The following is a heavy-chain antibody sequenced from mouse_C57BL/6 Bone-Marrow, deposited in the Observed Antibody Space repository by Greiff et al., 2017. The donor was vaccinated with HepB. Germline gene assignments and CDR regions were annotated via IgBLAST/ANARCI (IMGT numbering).Heavy chain of an antibody. CDR1: GYTFTSYG. CDR3: ARRGLRRGGY. CDR2: IYPRSGNT. V-gene: IGHV1-81*01. Sequence: VQLQQSGAELARPGASVKLSCKASGYTFTSYGISWVKQSTGQGLEWIGEIYPRSGNTYYNEKFKGNATLTADKSSSTAYMELRSLTSEDSAVYFCARRGLRRGGYWGQGTTLTVSS. D-gene: IGHD2-4*01. J-gene: IGHJ2*01.